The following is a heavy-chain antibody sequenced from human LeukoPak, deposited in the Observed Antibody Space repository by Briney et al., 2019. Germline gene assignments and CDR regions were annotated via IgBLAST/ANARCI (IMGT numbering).Heavy chain of an antibody. CDR3: ARGGEIAAAAIDY. CDR1: GGSISSSSYY. Sequence: SETLSLTCTVSGGSISSSSYYWGWIRQPPGKGLEWIGSIYYSGSTYYNPSLKSRVTISVDTSKNQFSLKLSSVTAADTAVYYCARGGEIAAAAIDYWGQGTLVTVPS. V-gene: IGHV4-39*07. J-gene: IGHJ4*02. D-gene: IGHD6-13*01. CDR2: IYYSGST.